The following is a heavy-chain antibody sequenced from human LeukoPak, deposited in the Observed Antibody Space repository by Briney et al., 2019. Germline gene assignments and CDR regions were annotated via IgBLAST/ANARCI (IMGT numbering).Heavy chain of an antibody. CDR2: IRYDGSNK. V-gene: IGHV3-30*02. Sequence: PGGSLRLSCAASGFIFSSYAMRWVRQAPGKGLEWVAFIRYDGSNKYYADSVKGRFTIYRDNSKNTLYLQMNSLRPEDTAMYYCAKKGYYASGSYFDYWGQGTLVTVSS. CDR1: GFIFSSYA. CDR3: AKKGYYASGSYFDY. D-gene: IGHD3-10*01. J-gene: IGHJ4*02.